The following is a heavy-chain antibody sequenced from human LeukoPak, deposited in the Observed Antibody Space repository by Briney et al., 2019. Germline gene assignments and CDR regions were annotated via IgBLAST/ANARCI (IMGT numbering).Heavy chain of an antibody. D-gene: IGHD1-26*01. CDR2: ISAYTGNT. V-gene: IGHV1-18*01. Sequence: ASVKVSCKASGGTFSSYGISWVRQAPGQGLEWMGWISAYTGNTNYAQKLQGRVTMTTDTSTSTAYMELRSLRSDDTAVYYCARDSGSYSVSDYWGQGTLVTVSS. J-gene: IGHJ4*02. CDR3: ARDSGSYSVSDY. CDR1: GGTFSSYG.